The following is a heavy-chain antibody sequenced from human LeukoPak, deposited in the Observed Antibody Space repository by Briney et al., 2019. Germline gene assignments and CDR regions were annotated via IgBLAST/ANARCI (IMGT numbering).Heavy chain of an antibody. CDR3: ARWVEYYYDSSGYPIDY. J-gene: IGHJ4*02. D-gene: IGHD3-22*01. V-gene: IGHV4-59*08. Sequence: PSETLSLTCTVSGGSISSYYWSWIRQPPGKGLEWIGYIYYSGSTNYNPSLKSRVTISVDTSKNQFSLKLSSVTAADTAVYYCARWVEYYYDSSGYPIDYWGQGTLVTVSS. CDR2: IYYSGST. CDR1: GGSISSYY.